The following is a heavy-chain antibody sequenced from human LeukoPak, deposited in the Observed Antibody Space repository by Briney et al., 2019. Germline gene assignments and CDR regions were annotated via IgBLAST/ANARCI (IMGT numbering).Heavy chain of an antibody. V-gene: IGHV4-34*01. CDR3: ASYTDAFDI. Sequence: SETLSLTCAVYGGSFSGYYWSWIRQPPGKGLEWIGSIYHSGSTYYNPSLKSRVTISVDTSKNQFSLKLSSVTAADTAVYYCASYTDAFDIWGQGTMVTVSS. J-gene: IGHJ3*02. CDR1: GGSFSGYY. D-gene: IGHD3-16*01. CDR2: IYHSGST.